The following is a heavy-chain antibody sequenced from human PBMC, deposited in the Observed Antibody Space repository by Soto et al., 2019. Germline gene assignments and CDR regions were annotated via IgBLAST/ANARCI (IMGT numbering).Heavy chain of an antibody. CDR2: LYNTGST. CDR1: GGSISRYY. V-gene: IGHV4-59*01. J-gene: IGHJ6*02. Sequence: SETLSLTCTVSGGSISRYYCSWIRQPPGKGLEWIGYLYNTGSTIYNPSLESRVTTSVDTSKSQFSLKLNSVTAADTAVYYCARAGRGYCSGGSCYSGLHGMDVWGQGTTVTVSS. D-gene: IGHD2-15*01. CDR3: ARAGRGYCSGGSCYSGLHGMDV.